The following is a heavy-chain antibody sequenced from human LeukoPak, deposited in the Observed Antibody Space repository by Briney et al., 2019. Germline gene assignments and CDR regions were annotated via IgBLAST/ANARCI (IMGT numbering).Heavy chain of an antibody. Sequence: SETLSLTCTVSGGSISSGVYCWSWIRQRPGEGLQWIGYICSSGSAYYNASLKSRVSMSTDTSNNRFSLKLNSVTAADTAVYYCARDGGGSLHGMDVWGQGTTVTVSS. V-gene: IGHV4-31*03. J-gene: IGHJ6*02. D-gene: IGHD2-15*01. CDR1: GGSISSGVYC. CDR3: ARDGGGSLHGMDV. CDR2: ICSSGSA.